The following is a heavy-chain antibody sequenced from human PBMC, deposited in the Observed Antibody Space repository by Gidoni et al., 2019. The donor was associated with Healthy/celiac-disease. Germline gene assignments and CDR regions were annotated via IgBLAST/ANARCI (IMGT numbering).Heavy chain of an antibody. CDR1: GFTFSSYA. Sequence: EVQLLESGGGLVQPGGSLRLSCAASGFTFSSYAMSWVRQAPGKGLEWVSAISGSGGSTYYADSVKGRFTISRDKSKNTLYLQMNSLRAEDTAVYYCAKGDGVLRYFDWLRIDYWGQGTLVTVSS. CDR3: AKGDGVLRYFDWLRIDY. CDR2: ISGSGGST. V-gene: IGHV3-23*01. D-gene: IGHD3-9*01. J-gene: IGHJ4*02.